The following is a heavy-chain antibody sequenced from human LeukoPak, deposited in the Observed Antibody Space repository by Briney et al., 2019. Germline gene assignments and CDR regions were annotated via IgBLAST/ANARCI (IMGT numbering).Heavy chain of an antibody. CDR2: IYSGGST. Sequence: GGSLRLSCAASGFTVSSNYMGWVRQAPGKGLEWGSVIYSGGSTYYADSVKGRFTISRDNSKNPLYLQMNSLRAEDTAVYYCVRLSPYDSSGYYYDYWGQGTLVTVSS. V-gene: IGHV3-53*01. J-gene: IGHJ4*02. D-gene: IGHD3-22*01. CDR1: GFTVSSNY. CDR3: VRLSPYDSSGYYYDY.